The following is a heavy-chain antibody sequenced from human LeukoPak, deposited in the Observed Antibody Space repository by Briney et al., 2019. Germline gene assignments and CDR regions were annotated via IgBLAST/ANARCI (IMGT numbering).Heavy chain of an antibody. D-gene: IGHD3-22*01. J-gene: IGHJ4*02. CDR2: INYSGST. CDR1: GGSFSGYY. V-gene: IGHV4-34*01. CDR3: ARDGIDSSGYYYSYFDY. Sequence: SETLSLTCTVYGGSFSGYYWSWIRHPREKGVEWIGEINYSGSTNYNPALKGRVTILVDTSKNQFSLKLSFVTAADTAMYYCARDGIDSSGYYYSYFDYWGQGTLVTVSS.